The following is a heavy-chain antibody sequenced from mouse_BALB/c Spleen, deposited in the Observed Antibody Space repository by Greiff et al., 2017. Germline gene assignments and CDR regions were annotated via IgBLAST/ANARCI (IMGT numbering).Heavy chain of an antibody. J-gene: IGHJ2*01. Sequence: VQGVESGPGLVQPSQSLSITCTVSGFSLTSYGVHWVRQSPGKGLEWLGVIWSGGSTDYNAAFISRLSISKDNSKSQVFFKMNSLQANDTAIYYCARTSPSTRGSFDYWGQGTTLTVSS. CDR2: IWSGGST. CDR3: ARTSPSTRGSFDY. CDR1: GFSLTSYG. D-gene: IGHD1-1*01. V-gene: IGHV2-2*02.